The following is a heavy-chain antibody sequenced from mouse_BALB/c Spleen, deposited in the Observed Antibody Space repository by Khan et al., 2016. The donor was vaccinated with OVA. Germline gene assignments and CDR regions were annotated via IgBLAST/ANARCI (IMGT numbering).Heavy chain of an antibody. V-gene: IGHV3-2*02. CDR2: ISYSGST. D-gene: IGHD1-2*01. CDR3: ARTARIKY. J-gene: IGHJ2*01. CDR1: GYSITSGYG. Sequence: EVQLQESGPGLVKPSQSLSLTCTVTGYSITSGYGWNWIRQFPGNKLEWMGYISYSGSTNYNPSLKSRISITRDTSKNQFFRQLNSVTTEDTATYYCARTARIKYWGQGTILTVSS.